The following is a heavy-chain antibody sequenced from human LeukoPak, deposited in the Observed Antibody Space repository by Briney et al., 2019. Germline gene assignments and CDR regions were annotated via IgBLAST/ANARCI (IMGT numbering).Heavy chain of an antibody. CDR1: SGSFRTYY. Sequence: SETLSLTCTVSSGSFRTYYWSWIRQPPGKGLEWIGYIFYNEGTSYNPSLKSRVTISVDTSNNQLSLKVNSVTAADTAVYYCARGNYYDSRTYYRAFDIWGQGTMVTVSS. D-gene: IGHD3-22*01. CDR3: ARGNYYDSRTYYRAFDI. V-gene: IGHV4-59*01. J-gene: IGHJ3*02. CDR2: IFYNEGT.